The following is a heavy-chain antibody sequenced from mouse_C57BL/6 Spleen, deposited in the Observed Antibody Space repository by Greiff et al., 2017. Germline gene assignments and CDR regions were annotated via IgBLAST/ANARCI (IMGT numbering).Heavy chain of an antibody. V-gene: IGHV1-55*01. J-gene: IGHJ4*01. CDR2: IYPGSGST. CDR3: ARGVRGYAMDY. D-gene: IGHD2-14*01. Sequence: QVQLKQSGAELVKPGASVKMSCKASGYTFTSYWITWVKQRPGQGLEWIGDIYPGSGSTNYNEKFKGKATLTADTSSSTAYMQLSSLTSEDSAVYYCARGVRGYAMDYWGQGTSVTVSS. CDR1: GYTFTSYW.